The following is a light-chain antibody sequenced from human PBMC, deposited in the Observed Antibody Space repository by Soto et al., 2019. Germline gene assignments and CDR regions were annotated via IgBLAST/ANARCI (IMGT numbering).Light chain of an antibody. J-gene: IGLJ3*02. CDR2: LNSDGSH. CDR3: QTWGTGLWV. CDR1: SGHSNYA. V-gene: IGLV4-69*01. Sequence: QPVLTHSPSASASLGASVKLTCTLSSGHSNYAIAWHQQQPEKGPRYLMKLNSDGSHSKGDGIPDRFSGSSSGAERYLTISSLQSEDEADYYCQTWGTGLWVFGGGTKLTVL.